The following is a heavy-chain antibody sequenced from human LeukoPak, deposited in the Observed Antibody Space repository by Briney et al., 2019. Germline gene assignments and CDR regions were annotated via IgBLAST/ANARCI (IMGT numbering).Heavy chain of an antibody. CDR1: VFVFSDYY. D-gene: IGHD3-10*01. Sequence: PGGSLRLACAASVFVFSDYYMSWIRQAPGKGLEWVSYISDSGSTIYYADSVKGRFTISRDNVKNSLYLQMNGLRAEDTAVYYCAREMEGDYGSGTFFDLWGQGNMVTVSS. J-gene: IGHJ4*02. CDR2: ISDSGSTI. V-gene: IGHV3-11*01. CDR3: AREMEGDYGSGTFFDL.